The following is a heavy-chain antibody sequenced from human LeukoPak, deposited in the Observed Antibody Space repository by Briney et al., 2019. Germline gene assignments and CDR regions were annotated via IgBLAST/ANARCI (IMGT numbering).Heavy chain of an antibody. CDR3: ARGVWFGELLGYYYGMDV. CDR1: GGTFSSDA. V-gene: IGHV1-69*04. D-gene: IGHD3-10*01. CDR2: IIPILGIA. Sequence: SVKVSCKASGGTFSSDAISWVRQAPGQGLEWMGRIIPILGIANYAQKFQGRVTITADKSTSTAYMELSSLRSEDTAVYYCARGVWFGELLGYYYGMDVWGQGTTVTVSS. J-gene: IGHJ6*02.